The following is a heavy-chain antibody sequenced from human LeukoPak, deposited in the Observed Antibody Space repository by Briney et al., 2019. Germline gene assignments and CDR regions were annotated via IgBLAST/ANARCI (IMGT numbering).Heavy chain of an antibody. CDR3: ARGMSVSRLYYYYYMDV. D-gene: IGHD6-25*01. CDR1: GFTFSSYG. V-gene: IGHV3-30*02. CDR2: IRYDGRNK. J-gene: IGHJ6*03. Sequence: GGSLRLSCAASGFTFSSYGMHWVRQAPGKGLEWVAFIRYDGRNKYYADSVKGRFTISRDNSKNTLYLQMNSLRAEDTAVYYCARGMSVSRLYYYYYMDVWGKGTTVTISS.